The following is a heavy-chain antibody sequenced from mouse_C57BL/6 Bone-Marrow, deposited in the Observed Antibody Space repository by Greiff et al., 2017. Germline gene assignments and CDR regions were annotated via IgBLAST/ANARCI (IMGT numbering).Heavy chain of an antibody. CDR1: GYTFTSYW. D-gene: IGHD1-1*01. J-gene: IGHJ2*01. Sequence: QVQLQQPGAELVKPGASVKVSCKASGYTFTSYWMHWVKQRPGQGLEWIGRIHPSDSDTNYNQQFKGKAPLTVDKSSSTAYMQLSSLTSGDSAVYYCAIVTTGDYWGQGTTRTVSS. CDR3: AIVTTGDY. CDR2: IHPSDSDT. V-gene: IGHV1-74*01.